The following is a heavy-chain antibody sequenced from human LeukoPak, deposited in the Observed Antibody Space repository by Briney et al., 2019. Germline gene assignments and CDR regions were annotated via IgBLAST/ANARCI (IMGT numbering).Heavy chain of an antibody. Sequence: ASVKVSCKASGYTFTSYYMHWVRQAPGQGLEWMGIIYPSGGSTSYAQKFQGRVTMTRDTSTSTVYMELSSLRSEDTAVYYCARTRDIVVVPAARNWFDPWGQGTLVTVSS. J-gene: IGHJ5*02. CDR3: ARTRDIVVVPAARNWFDP. V-gene: IGHV1-46*01. CDR2: IYPSGGST. D-gene: IGHD2-2*01. CDR1: GYTFTSYY.